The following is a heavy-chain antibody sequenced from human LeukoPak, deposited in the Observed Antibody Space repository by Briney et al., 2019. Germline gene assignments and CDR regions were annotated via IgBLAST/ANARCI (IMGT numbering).Heavy chain of an antibody. V-gene: IGHV3-23*01. D-gene: IGHD3-3*01. CDR2: ISGSGGST. Sequence: GGSLRLSCAASGFTFSSNAMSWVRQAPGKGLEWVSAISGSGGSTYYADSVKCRFTMSRENSKNTLYLQMNSRRAEDPAVYYCAKDLGRVAIFGVVIRDGRDYWGQGTLVTVSS. CDR1: GFTFSSNA. CDR3: AKDLGRVAIFGVVIRDGRDY. J-gene: IGHJ4*02.